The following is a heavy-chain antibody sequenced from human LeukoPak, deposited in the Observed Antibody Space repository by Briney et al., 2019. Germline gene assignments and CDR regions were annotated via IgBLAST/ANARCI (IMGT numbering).Heavy chain of an antibody. D-gene: IGHD2-2*02. CDR1: GFTFSSYG. Sequence: GGSLRLSCAASGFTFSSYGMHWVRQAPGKGLEWVAIIWYDGSNKYYADSVKGRFTISRDNAKNPLYLQMNSLRAEDTAVYYCARDPGYCSTTSCYKFFDYWGQGTLVTVSS. J-gene: IGHJ4*02. CDR2: IWYDGSNK. CDR3: ARDPGYCSTTSCYKFFDY. V-gene: IGHV3-33*01.